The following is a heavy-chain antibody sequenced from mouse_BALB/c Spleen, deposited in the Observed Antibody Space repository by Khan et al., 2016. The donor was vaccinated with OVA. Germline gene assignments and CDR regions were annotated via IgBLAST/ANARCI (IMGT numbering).Heavy chain of an antibody. Sequence: EVQLQESGPGLVKPSQSLSLTCTVTGYSITSGYGWNWLRQFPGNKLEWMGYISYGGSTNYNPSLKSRISITRDTSKNQFFLQLNSVTTEDTATYYCARTARIKYWGQGTTLTVSS. D-gene: IGHD1-2*01. V-gene: IGHV3-2*02. CDR1: GYSITSGYG. CDR2: ISYGGST. J-gene: IGHJ2*01. CDR3: ARTARIKY.